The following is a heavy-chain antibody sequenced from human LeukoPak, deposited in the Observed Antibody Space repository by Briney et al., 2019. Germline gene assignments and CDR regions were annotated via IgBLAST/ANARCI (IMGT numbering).Heavy chain of an antibody. Sequence: GGSLGLSCGASGFTFNSYDMTWVRQAPGKGREGVSTVSDSGGSTYYADSVKDRFTIARDNSKNTQYLQMNRLRAEDTAVYYCAKDGRGSTTSGGYWGQGTLVTVSS. CDR2: VSDSGGST. CDR3: AKDGRGSTTSGGY. J-gene: IGHJ4*02. V-gene: IGHV3-23*01. CDR1: GFTFNSYD. D-gene: IGHD2-2*01.